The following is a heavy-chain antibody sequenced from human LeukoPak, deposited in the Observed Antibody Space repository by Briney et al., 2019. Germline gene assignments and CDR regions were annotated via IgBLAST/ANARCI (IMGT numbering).Heavy chain of an antibody. J-gene: IGHJ6*03. V-gene: IGHV3-30*02. CDR3: AKASVGATYYYYYMDV. CDR2: IRYDGSNK. Sequence: GGSLRLSCAASGFSFSSYGMHWVRQAPGKGLEWAAFIRYDGSNKYYADSVKGRFILSRDNSKNTLYLQMNSLRAEDTAVYYCAKASVGATYYYYYMDVWGKGTTVTVSS. D-gene: IGHD1-26*01. CDR1: GFSFSSYG.